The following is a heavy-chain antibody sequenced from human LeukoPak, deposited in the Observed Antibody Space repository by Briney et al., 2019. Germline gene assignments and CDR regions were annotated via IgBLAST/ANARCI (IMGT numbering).Heavy chain of an antibody. V-gene: IGHV1-18*01. CDR2: ISAYNGNT. J-gene: IGHJ4*02. Sequence: ASVKVSCKASGYTFGSYGISWVRQAPGQGLEWMGWISAYNGNTNFAQEFQGRVTMTTDTSTSTASMKLRSLRSDDTAVYYCARDQGIYNHRIIDSWGQGTLVTVSS. CDR3: ARDQGIYNHRIIDS. D-gene: IGHD5-12*01. CDR1: GYTFGSYG.